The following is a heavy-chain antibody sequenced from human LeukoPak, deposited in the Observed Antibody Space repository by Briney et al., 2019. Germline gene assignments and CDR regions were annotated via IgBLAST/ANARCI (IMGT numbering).Heavy chain of an antibody. CDR1: GFTFSTYG. CDR2: IPYDGSNK. J-gene: IGHJ4*02. V-gene: IGHV3-30*02. Sequence: GGSPRLSCAASGFTFSTYGMHWVRQAPGKGLEWVAFIPYDGSNKYYADSVKGRFTISRDISKNALYLQMNSLRAEDTAVYYCSPLAYCGGDCYLWGQGTLVTVSS. D-gene: IGHD2-21*02. CDR3: SPLAYCGGDCYL.